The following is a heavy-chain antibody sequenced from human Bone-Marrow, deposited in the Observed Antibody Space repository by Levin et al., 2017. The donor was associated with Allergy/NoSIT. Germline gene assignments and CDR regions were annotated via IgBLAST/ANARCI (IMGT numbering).Heavy chain of an antibody. CDR1: GGSISSYY. Sequence: SETLSLTCTVSGGSISSYYWSWIRQPPGKGLEWIGYIYYSGSTNYNPSLKSRVTISVDTSKNQFSLKLSSVTAADTAVYYCARHFGQNSSSWLGYYYGMDVWGRGTTVTVSS. V-gene: IGHV4-59*08. CDR3: ARHFGQNSSSWLGYYYGMDV. CDR2: IYYSGST. D-gene: IGHD6-13*01. J-gene: IGHJ6*02.